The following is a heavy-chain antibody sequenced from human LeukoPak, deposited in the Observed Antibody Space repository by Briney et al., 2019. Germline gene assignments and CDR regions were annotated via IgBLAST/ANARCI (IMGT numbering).Heavy chain of an antibody. CDR1: GFTFSSYW. CDR3: AKDRGYSYGPLDY. D-gene: IGHD5-18*01. CDR2: IRYDGSNK. V-gene: IGHV3-30*02. J-gene: IGHJ4*02. Sequence: GGSLRLSCAASGFTFSSYWMSWVRQAPGKGLEWVAFIRYDGSNKYYADSVKGRFTISRDNSKNTLYLQMNSLRAEDTAVYYCAKDRGYSYGPLDYWGQGTLVTVSS.